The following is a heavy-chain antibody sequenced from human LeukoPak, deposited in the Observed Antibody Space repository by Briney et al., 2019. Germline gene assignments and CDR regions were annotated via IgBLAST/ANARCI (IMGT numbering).Heavy chain of an antibody. CDR2: ISSSSSYT. D-gene: IGHD4-17*01. Sequence: GGSLRLSCAASGFTFSDYYMSWIRQAPGKGLEWVSYISSSSSYTNYADSVKGRFTISRDNAKNSLYLQMNSLRAEDTAVYYCARLYGDHRVGIFDYWGQGTLVTVSS. CDR3: ARLYGDHRVGIFDY. CDR1: GFTFSDYY. V-gene: IGHV3-11*03. J-gene: IGHJ4*02.